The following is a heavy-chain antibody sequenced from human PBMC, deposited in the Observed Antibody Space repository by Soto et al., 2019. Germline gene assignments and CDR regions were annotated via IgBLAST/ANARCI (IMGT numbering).Heavy chain of an antibody. Sequence: SETLSLTCTVSGGSISSYYWSWIRQPPGKGLEWIGYIYYSGSTNYNPSLKSRVTISVDTSKDQFSLKLSSVTAADTAVYYFARVGAAAGKYYYYYGMDVWGQGTTVTVSS. V-gene: IGHV4-59*01. CDR3: ARVGAAAGKYYYYYGMDV. J-gene: IGHJ6*02. CDR1: GGSISSYY. CDR2: IYYSGST. D-gene: IGHD6-13*01.